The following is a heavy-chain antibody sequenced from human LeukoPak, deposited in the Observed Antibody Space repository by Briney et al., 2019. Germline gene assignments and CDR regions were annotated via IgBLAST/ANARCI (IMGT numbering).Heavy chain of an antibody. CDR3: ARDKTYCSSTSCYPSFDY. Sequence: GASVKVSCKASGGTFSSYAISWVRQAPGQGLEWMGGIIPIFGTANYAQKFQGRVTITADESTSTAYMELSSLRSEDTAVYYCARDKTYCSSTSCYPSFDYWGQGTLVTVSS. V-gene: IGHV1-69*13. CDR1: GGTFSSYA. CDR2: IIPIFGTA. D-gene: IGHD2-2*01. J-gene: IGHJ4*02.